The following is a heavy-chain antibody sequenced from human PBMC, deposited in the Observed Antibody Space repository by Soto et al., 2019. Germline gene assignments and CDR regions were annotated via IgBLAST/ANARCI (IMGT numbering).Heavy chain of an antibody. D-gene: IGHD5-18*01. CDR1: GFTFGDYA. Sequence: HPGGSLKLSCTTSGFTFGDYAMSWIRQAPGNGLEWVGFIRAKAFGGTTEYAASVQRRFTISRDDSKSIAYLQMNSLKSEDTAVYYCSRDRRVGVQLWSTIYDYMDVWGKGTTFTVSS. CDR2: IRAKAFGGTT. J-gene: IGHJ6*03. CDR3: SRDRRVGVQLWSTIYDYMDV. V-gene: IGHV3-49*03.